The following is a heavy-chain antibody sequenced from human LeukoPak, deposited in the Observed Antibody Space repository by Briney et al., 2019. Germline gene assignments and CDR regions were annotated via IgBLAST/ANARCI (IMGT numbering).Heavy chain of an antibody. CDR2: IYTIGTT. CDR3: AREGFSPFGSPDY. V-gene: IGHV4-61*02. J-gene: IGHJ4*02. Sequence: SETLSLTCTVSGGSISSGSYYWSWIRQPAGKGLGWIGRIYTIGTTIYNPSPKSQVTMSLHTSKNQFFLTLTSVTAADTALYYCAREGFSPFGSPDYWGQGTLVTVSS. CDR1: GGSISSGSYY. D-gene: IGHD1-26*01.